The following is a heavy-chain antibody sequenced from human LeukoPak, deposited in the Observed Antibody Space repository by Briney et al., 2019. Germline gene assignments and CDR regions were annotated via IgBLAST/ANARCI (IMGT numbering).Heavy chain of an antibody. J-gene: IGHJ4*02. V-gene: IGHV3-30*03. D-gene: IGHD5-12*01. CDR2: ISADGRIQ. CDR1: GFTVSNNY. Sequence: GGSLRLSCAASGFTVSNNYMNWVRQAPGKGLEWVTVISADGRIQYYSDSVKGRFTISRDNSLNTLHLQMNNLRAGDTAVYYCAREFGHDRWYFDYWGQGALVTVSS. CDR3: AREFGHDRWYFDY.